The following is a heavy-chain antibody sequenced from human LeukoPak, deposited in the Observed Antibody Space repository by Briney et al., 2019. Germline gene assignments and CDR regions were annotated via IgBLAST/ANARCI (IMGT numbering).Heavy chain of an antibody. CDR2: IGTAGDT. D-gene: IGHD5-12*01. J-gene: IGHJ6*03. Sequence: GGSLRLSCAAPGFTFSDYDMYWVRQSTGKGLEWVSAIGTAGDTYYPGSVKGRFTISRENAKNSLYLQMNSLRVGDTAVYYCARAGSGYDSTSHYFYYMDVWGKGTTVTVSS. V-gene: IGHV3-13*01. CDR3: ARAGSGYDSTSHYFYYMDV. CDR1: GFTFSDYD.